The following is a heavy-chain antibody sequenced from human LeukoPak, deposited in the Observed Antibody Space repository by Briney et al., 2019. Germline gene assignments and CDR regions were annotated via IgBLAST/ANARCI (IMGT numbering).Heavy chain of an antibody. V-gene: IGHV3-30-3*01. CDR3: ASDDYGPGW. Sequence: GGSLRLSCAASGFTFSSYAMHWVRQAPGKGLEWVAVISYDGSNKYYADSVKGQFTISRDNSKNTLYLQMNSLRADDTAVYYCASDDYGPGWWGQGTLVTVSS. CDR2: ISYDGSNK. D-gene: IGHD4-17*01. J-gene: IGHJ1*01. CDR1: GFTFSSYA.